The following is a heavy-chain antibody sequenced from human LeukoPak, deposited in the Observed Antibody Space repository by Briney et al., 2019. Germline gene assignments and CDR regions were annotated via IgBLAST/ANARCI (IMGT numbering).Heavy chain of an antibody. CDR1: GSHFTSYW. V-gene: IGHV5-51*01. J-gene: IGHJ1*01. Sequence: GGALQISGQGSGSHFTSYWMGWVRQVTGKGVEGMGIIYPGEYDTRYTPSFQGPFPISPDKSISTAYLQWSSLKASDTAMYYCARNILPGYGNAEYFQHWGQGTLVTVSS. CDR2: IYPGEYDT. CDR3: ARNILPGYGNAEYFQH. D-gene: IGHD3-9*01.